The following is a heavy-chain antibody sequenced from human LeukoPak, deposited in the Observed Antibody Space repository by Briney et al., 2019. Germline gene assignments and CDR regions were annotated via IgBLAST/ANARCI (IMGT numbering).Heavy chain of an antibody. Sequence: ASVKVSCKASGYTFTSYDINWVRQATGQGLEWMGWMNPNSGNTGYAQKFQGRVTITRNTSISTAYMELSSLRSEDTAVYYCARGFNVYSSSSFGGSSAFDIWGQGTMVTVSS. CDR2: MNPNSGNT. V-gene: IGHV1-8*03. D-gene: IGHD6-6*01. J-gene: IGHJ3*02. CDR1: GYTFTSYD. CDR3: ARGFNVYSSSSFGGSSAFDI.